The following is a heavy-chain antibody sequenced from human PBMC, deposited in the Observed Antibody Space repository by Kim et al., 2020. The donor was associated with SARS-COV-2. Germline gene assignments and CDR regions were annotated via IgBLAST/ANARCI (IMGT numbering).Heavy chain of an antibody. V-gene: IGHV6-1*01. CDR1: GDSVSSNSAA. J-gene: IGHJ2*01. Sequence: SQTLSLTCAISGDSVSSNSAAWNWIRQSPSRGLEWLGRTYYRSKWYNDYAVSVKSRITINPDTSKNQFSLQLNSVTPEDTAVYYCARDRADSSGYYHSEVYWYFDLWGRGTLVTVSS. CDR2: TYYRSKWYN. D-gene: IGHD3-22*01. CDR3: ARDRADSSGYYHSEVYWYFDL.